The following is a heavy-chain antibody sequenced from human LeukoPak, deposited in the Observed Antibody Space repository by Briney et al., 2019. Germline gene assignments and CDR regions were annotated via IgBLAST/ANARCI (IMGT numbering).Heavy chain of an antibody. CDR3: ARSYGQQQLSYYYYYGMDV. J-gene: IGHJ6*02. CDR1: GGSISSYY. V-gene: IGHV4-59*01. Sequence: SETLSLTCTVSGGSISSYYWSWIRQPPGKGLEWIGYIYYSGSTNYNPSLKSRVTISVDTSKNQFSLKLSSVTAADTAVYYCARSYGQQQLSYYYYYGMDVWGQGTTVTVSS. D-gene: IGHD6-13*01. CDR2: IYYSGST.